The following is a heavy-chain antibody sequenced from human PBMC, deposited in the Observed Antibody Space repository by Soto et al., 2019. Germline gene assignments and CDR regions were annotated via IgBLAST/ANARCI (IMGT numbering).Heavy chain of an antibody. Sequence: ASVKVSCKASGYTLTIYAMHWVRQAPGQRLEWMGWINAGNGNTKYSQKFQGRVTITRDTSASTVYMELSSLRSEDTAVYYCARWGGVYFDYWGQGTLVTVSS. CDR2: INAGNGNT. V-gene: IGHV1-3*01. CDR3: ARWGGVYFDY. D-gene: IGHD3-10*01. J-gene: IGHJ4*02. CDR1: GYTLTIYA.